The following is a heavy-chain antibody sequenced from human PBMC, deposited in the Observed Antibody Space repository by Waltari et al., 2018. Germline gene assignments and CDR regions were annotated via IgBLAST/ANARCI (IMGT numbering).Heavy chain of an antibody. CDR1: GYSLRRGSS. V-gene: IGHV4-38-2*01. CDR3: ARVFITMVRGGDY. Sequence: QVQLQESGPGLVKPSETLSLTCAGSGYSLRRGSSPGWNRQPPGKGREWIGSIYNSGSTYYNPSLKSRVTISVDTSKNQFSLKLSSVTAADTAVYYCARVFITMVRGGDYWGQGTLVTVSS. D-gene: IGHD3-10*01. J-gene: IGHJ4*02. CDR2: IYNSGST.